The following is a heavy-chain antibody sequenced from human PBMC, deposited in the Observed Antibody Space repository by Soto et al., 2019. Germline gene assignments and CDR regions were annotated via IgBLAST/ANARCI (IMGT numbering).Heavy chain of an antibody. D-gene: IGHD2-21*02. CDR2: ISGSGGST. CDR1: GFTFSSYA. Sequence: GGSLRLSCAASGFTFSSYAMSWVRQAPGKGLEWVSAISGSGGSTYYADSVKGRFTISRDNSKNTLYLQMNSLRAEDTAVYYCAKGRPGAYCGGDCPVAAFDIWGQGTMVTVSS. J-gene: IGHJ3*02. V-gene: IGHV3-23*01. CDR3: AKGRPGAYCGGDCPVAAFDI.